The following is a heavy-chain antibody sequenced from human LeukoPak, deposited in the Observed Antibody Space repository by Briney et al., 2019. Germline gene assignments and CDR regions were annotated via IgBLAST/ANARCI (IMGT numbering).Heavy chain of an antibody. CDR3: AKFDTAGDY. D-gene: IGHD5-18*01. CDR2: IGGTTGGT. CDR1: GFTFSSYA. J-gene: IGHJ4*02. Sequence: PGGSLRLSCAASGFTFSSYAMTWVRQAPGKGLEWASAIGGTTGGTYYADSVKGRFTISRDNSKNTLYLQMNSLTAEDTAVYYCAKFDTAGDYWGQGTLVTVSS. V-gene: IGHV3-23*01.